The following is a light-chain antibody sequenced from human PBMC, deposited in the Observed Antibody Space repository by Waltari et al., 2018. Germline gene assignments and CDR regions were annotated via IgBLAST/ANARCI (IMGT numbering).Light chain of an antibody. CDR3: QQYFNTPRT. V-gene: IGKV4-1*01. CDR1: KSVLYNSNNENS. J-gene: IGKJ1*01. Sequence: DIVMIQSPDSLAVSLGERPIINCKSSKSVLYNSNNENSLAWYQQKPGQPPKLLISWPSTRESGVPDRFSGSGSGTDFTLTIDSLQAEDVAVYYCQQYFNTPRTFGQGTKVEIK. CDR2: WPS.